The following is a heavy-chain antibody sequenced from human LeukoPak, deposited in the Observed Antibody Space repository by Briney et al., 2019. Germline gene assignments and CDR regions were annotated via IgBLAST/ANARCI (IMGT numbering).Heavy chain of an antibody. CDR3: ARDAWRRAFNYGMDV. Sequence: GGSLRLSCAASGFTFDDYAMHWVRQAPGKGLEWVAGISWSSGNIGYADSVKGRFTISRDNAENSLHLQMNSLRAEDTALYFCARDAWRRAFNYGMDVWGQGTTVAVSS. V-gene: IGHV3-9*01. J-gene: IGHJ6*02. CDR2: ISWSSGNI. D-gene: IGHD5-12*01. CDR1: GFTFDDYA.